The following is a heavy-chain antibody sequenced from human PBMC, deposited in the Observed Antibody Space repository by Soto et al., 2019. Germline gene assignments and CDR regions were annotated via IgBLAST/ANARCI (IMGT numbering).Heavy chain of an antibody. D-gene: IGHD2-21*02. CDR1: GFTHNSYR. CDR3: AKDKVSVVVTAPFDY. Sequence: QVQLVESGGGVVQPEISLTLPCAACGFTHNSYRILCARQAPGKAVEGVAVISYDGSNKHYADSVKGRFTISRDNHKNTLYLQMNSLRAEDTAVYYCAKDKVSVVVTAPFDYWGQGTLVTVSS. J-gene: IGHJ4*02. CDR2: ISYDGSNK. V-gene: IGHV3-30*18.